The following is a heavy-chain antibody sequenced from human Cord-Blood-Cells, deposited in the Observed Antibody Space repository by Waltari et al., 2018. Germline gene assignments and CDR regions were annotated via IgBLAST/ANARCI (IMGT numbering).Heavy chain of an antibody. V-gene: IGHV4-39*01. J-gene: IGHJ4*02. CDR3: ARQGAQEDIVVVPAAIPFDY. Sequence: QLQLQESGPGLVKPSETLSLTCTVSGGSISSSSYYRGWIRQPPGKGLEWIGSIYYSGSTYYNPSLKSRVTISVDTSKNQFSLKLSSVTAADTAVYYCARQGAQEDIVVVPAAIPFDYWGQGTLVTVSS. CDR2: IYYSGST. D-gene: IGHD2-2*02. CDR1: GGSISSSSYY.